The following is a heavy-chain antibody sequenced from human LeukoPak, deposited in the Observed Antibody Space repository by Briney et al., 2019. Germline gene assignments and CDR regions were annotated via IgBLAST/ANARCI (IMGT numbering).Heavy chain of an antibody. D-gene: IGHD3-22*01. CDR1: GFTFSSYS. Sequence: GVSLRLSCAASGFTFSSYSMNWVRQAPGKGLEWVSSISSSSSYIYYADSVKGRFTISRDNAKNSLYLQMNSLRAEDTAVYYCARDRIYYDSSGLDYWGQGTLVTVSS. J-gene: IGHJ4*02. CDR3: ARDRIYYDSSGLDY. V-gene: IGHV3-21*01. CDR2: ISSSSSYI.